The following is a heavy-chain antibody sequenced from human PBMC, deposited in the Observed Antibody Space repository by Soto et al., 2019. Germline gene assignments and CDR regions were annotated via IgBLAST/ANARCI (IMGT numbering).Heavy chain of an antibody. CDR3: ARGAGVVNFYYYYYMDV. V-gene: IGHV4-31*03. CDR2: IYYSGST. Sequence: PSETLSLTCTVSGGSISSGGYYWSWIRQHPGKGLEWIGYIYYSGSTYYNPSLKSRVTISVDTSKNQFSLKLSSVTAADTAVYYCARGAGVVNFYYYYYMDVWGKGTTVTVSS. J-gene: IGHJ6*03. CDR1: GGSISSGGYY. D-gene: IGHD3-3*01.